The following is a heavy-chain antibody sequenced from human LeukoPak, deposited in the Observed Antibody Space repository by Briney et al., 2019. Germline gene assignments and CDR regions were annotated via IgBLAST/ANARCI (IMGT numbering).Heavy chain of an antibody. J-gene: IGHJ5*02. CDR3: ARDRASGYNWFDP. CDR1: GYTFTGYY. V-gene: IGHV1-2*02. D-gene: IGHD3-22*01. CDR2: INPNSGDT. Sequence: ASVKVSCKASGYTFTGYYMHWVRQAPGQGLEWMGWINPNSGDTNYAQKFQGRVTMTRNTSISTAYMELSRLTSDDTAMCYCARDRASGYNWFDPWGQGTLVTVSS.